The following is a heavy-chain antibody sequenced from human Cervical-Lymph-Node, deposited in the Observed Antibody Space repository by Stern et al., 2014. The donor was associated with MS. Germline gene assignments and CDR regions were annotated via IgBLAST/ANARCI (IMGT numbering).Heavy chain of an antibody. J-gene: IGHJ6*02. CDR2: ISSSSSYI. CDR3: VRNAVPAISYYYGMEV. V-gene: IGHV3-21*01. D-gene: IGHD2-2*01. CDR1: AFTFSSYT. Sequence: EVQLVESGGGLVKPGGSLRLSCAASAFTFSSYTMNWVRQAPGKGLEWVSSISSSSSYIYYAAPVKGRFTISRDNAKDSLHLQMNSLRAENTAVYYCVRNAVPAISYYYGMEVWGQGTTVTVSS.